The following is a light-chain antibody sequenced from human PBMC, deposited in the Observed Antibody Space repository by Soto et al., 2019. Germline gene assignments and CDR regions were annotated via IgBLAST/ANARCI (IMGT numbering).Light chain of an antibody. Sequence: IQMTQSPSTLSASVGDRITMTCRASQSISIWSVAWYQQKPGKAPNLLIYDASSLESGVPSRFSGSGSGTEFTLTISSLQPDDFATYYCHQYNSYSPTFGGGTKVEIK. CDR1: QSISIW. CDR3: HQYNSYSPT. V-gene: IGKV1-5*01. CDR2: DAS. J-gene: IGKJ4*01.